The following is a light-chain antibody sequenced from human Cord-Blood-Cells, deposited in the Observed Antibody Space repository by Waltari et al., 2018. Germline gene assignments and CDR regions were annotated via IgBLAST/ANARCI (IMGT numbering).Light chain of an antibody. CDR1: QSVSSN. Sequence: EIVMTQSPATLSVSPGERATLSCRASQSVSSNLAWYQQKPGQAPRLLIYGASTRATGIPARFSGRWSGTEFTLTISSLQFEDFAVYYFQQYNNWPPYTFGQGTKLEIK. V-gene: IGKV3-15*01. CDR2: GAS. CDR3: QQYNNWPPYT. J-gene: IGKJ2*01.